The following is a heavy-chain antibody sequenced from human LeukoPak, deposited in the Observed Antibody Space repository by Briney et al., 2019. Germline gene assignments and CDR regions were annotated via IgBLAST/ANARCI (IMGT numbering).Heavy chain of an antibody. CDR2: IYYSGST. J-gene: IGHJ4*02. V-gene: IGHV4-39*01. CDR3: ARASFITMVRGPPDY. Sequence: PSETLSLTCSVSGGSISSNYWSWVRQPPGRGLEWIGSIYYSGSTYYNPSLKSRVTTSVDTSKNQFSLKLSSVTAADTAVYYCARASFITMVRGPPDYWGQGTLVTVSS. CDR1: GGSISSNY. D-gene: IGHD3-10*01.